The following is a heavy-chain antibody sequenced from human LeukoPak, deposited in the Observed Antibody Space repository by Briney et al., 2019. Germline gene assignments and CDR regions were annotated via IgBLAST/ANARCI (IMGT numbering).Heavy chain of an antibody. V-gene: IGHV4-59*01. CDR2: IYYSGST. CDR3: ASGDLYGSGSYKNFDY. Sequence: SETLSLTCTVSGGSISSYYWSWIRQPPGKGLEWIGYIYYSGSTNYNPSPKSRVTISVDTSKNQFSLKLSSVTAADTAVYYCASGDLYGSGSYKNFDYWGQGTLVTVSS. J-gene: IGHJ4*02. D-gene: IGHD3-10*01. CDR1: GGSISSYY.